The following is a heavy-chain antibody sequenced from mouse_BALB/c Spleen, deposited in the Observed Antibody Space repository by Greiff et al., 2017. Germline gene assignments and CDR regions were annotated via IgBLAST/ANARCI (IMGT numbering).Heavy chain of an antibody. D-gene: IGHD2-1*01. CDR1: GYTFTDYA. J-gene: IGHJ4*01. CDR2: ISTYYGDA. Sequence: VKLVESGAELVRPGVSVKISCKGSGYTFTDYAMHWVKQSHAKSLEWIGVISTYYGDASYNQKFKGKATMTVDKSSSTAYMELARLTSEDSAIYYCARNYGRAMDYWGQGTSVTVSS. V-gene: IGHV1S137*01. CDR3: ARNYGRAMDY.